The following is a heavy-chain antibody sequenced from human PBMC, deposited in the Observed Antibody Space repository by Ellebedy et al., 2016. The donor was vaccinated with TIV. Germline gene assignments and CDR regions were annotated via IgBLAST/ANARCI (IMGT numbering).Heavy chain of an antibody. D-gene: IGHD3-22*01. CDR3: AADPHYYDSSGYYRD. CDR1: GFTFTSSA. CDR2: IVVGSGNT. J-gene: IGHJ4*02. Sequence: SVKVSXKASGFTFTSSAVQWVRQARGQRLEWIGWIVVGSGNTNYAQKFQERVTITRDMSTSTAYMELSSLRSEDTAVYYCAADPHYYDSSGYYRDWGQGTLVTVSS. V-gene: IGHV1-58*01.